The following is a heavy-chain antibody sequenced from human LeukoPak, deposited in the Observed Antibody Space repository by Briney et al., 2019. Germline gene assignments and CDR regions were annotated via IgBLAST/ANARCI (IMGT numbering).Heavy chain of an antibody. CDR3: ARALYYDTLTGYYTLFGMDV. CDR2: ISSSSSYI. D-gene: IGHD3-9*01. Sequence: GGSLRLSCAASGFTFSGYSMNWVRQAPGKGLEWVSSISSSSSYIYYADSVKGRFTISRDNAKNSLYLRMNSLRAEDTAVYYCARALYYDTLTGYYTLFGMDVWGQGTTVTVSS. V-gene: IGHV3-21*01. J-gene: IGHJ6*02. CDR1: GFTFSGYS.